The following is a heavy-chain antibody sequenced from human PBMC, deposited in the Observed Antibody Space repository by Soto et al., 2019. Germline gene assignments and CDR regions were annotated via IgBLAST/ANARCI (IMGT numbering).Heavy chain of an antibody. J-gene: IGHJ4*02. Sequence: GGSLRLSCVASGFNFLNYAMSWVRQAPGEGLEWVSVISGGGITSYADSVKGRFTMSRDTSRHTLYLQMNSLRDEDTAVYYCAKPTGGALSFDCWGQGTLVTAPQ. V-gene: IGHV3-23*01. D-gene: IGHD2-8*02. CDR2: ISGGGIT. CDR1: GFNFLNYA. CDR3: AKPTGGALSFDC.